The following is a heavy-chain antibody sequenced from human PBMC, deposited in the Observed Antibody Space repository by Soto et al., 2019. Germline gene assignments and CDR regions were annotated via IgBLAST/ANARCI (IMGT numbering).Heavy chain of an antibody. CDR1: GYTFTSYG. D-gene: IGHD3-22*01. V-gene: IGHV1-18*04. Sequence: ASVKVSCKASGYTFTSYGISWVRQAPGQGLEWMGWISAYNGNTNYAQKLQGRVTMTTDTSTSTAYMELRSLRSDDTAVYYCAPYYYDSSGYYYGNWFDPWGQGTLVTVSS. CDR2: ISAYNGNT. CDR3: APYYYDSSGYYYGNWFDP. J-gene: IGHJ5*02.